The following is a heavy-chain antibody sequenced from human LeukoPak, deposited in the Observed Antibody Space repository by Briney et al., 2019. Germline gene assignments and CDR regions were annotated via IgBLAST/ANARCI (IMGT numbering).Heavy chain of an antibody. J-gene: IGHJ4*02. V-gene: IGHV3-7*01. CDR1: GFTFSSYW. CDR2: IKQDGSEK. Sequence: GGSLRLSCAAFGFTFSSYWMSWVRQAPGKGLEWVANIKQDGSEKYYVDSVKGRFTISRDNAKNSLYLQMNSLRAEDTAVYYCARYSGSYYVGGTYYFDYWGQGTLVTVSS. CDR3: ARYSGSYYVGGTYYFDY. D-gene: IGHD1-26*01.